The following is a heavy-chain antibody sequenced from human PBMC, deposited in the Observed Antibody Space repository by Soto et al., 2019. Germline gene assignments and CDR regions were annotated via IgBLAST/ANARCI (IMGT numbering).Heavy chain of an antibody. Sequence: QVQLVESGGGVVKPGRSLRLSCAASGFTFSSYGMHWVRQAPGKGLEWVAVISYDGSNKYYADSVKGRFTISRDNSKNTLSLQMNSLRAEDSAVYYCARDHVVAAAGTCFDYWGQGTLVTVSS. J-gene: IGHJ4*02. CDR2: ISYDGSNK. CDR1: GFTFSSYG. V-gene: IGHV3-30*03. CDR3: ARDHVVAAAGTCFDY. D-gene: IGHD6-13*01.